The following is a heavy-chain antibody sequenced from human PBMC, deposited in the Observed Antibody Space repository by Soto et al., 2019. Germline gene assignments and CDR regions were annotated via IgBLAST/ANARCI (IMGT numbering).Heavy chain of an antibody. J-gene: IGHJ5*02. V-gene: IGHV3-74*01. Sequence: EVQVVESGGGFVEPGGSLRLSCVVSGFSLSRAWMGWVRQAPGKGLVWVSRINKDATTTYGDSVKGRFTISRDTAKNTLYLQMNSLRAEDTALYYCAREDFWSFAWGQGTLVTVSS. CDR3: AREDFWSFA. D-gene: IGHD3-3*01. CDR1: GFSLSRAW. CDR2: INKDATT.